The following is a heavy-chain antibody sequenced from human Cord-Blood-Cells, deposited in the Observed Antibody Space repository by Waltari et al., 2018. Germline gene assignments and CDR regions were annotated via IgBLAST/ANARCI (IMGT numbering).Heavy chain of an antibody. CDR3: ARRDYYGSGSYDY. V-gene: IGHV4-39*01. D-gene: IGHD3-10*01. CDR2: IYYSGST. CDR1: GGSISSSSYY. Sequence: QLQLQESGSGLVKPSETLSLTCTVSGGSISSSSYYWGWIRQPPGKGLEWIGSIYYSGSTYYNPSLKSRVTISVDTSKNQFSLKLSSVTAADTAVYYCARRDYYGSGSYDYWGQGTLVTVSS. J-gene: IGHJ4*02.